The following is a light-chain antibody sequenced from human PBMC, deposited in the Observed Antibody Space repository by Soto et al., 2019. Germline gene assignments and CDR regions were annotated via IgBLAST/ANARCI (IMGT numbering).Light chain of an antibody. CDR2: NAS. J-gene: IGKJ5*01. Sequence: EIVLTQSPATLSLSAGERATLSCRASQSVSTYLAWYQQKAGQAPRLLIYNASNRATGIPARFSGSGSGTDFTLTISSLEPEDFAVYYCQQRSNWPPVFTFGQGTRLEIK. CDR3: QQRSNWPPVFT. CDR1: QSVSTY. V-gene: IGKV3-11*01.